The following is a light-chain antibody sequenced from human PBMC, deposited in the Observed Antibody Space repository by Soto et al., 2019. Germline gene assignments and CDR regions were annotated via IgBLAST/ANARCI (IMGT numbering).Light chain of an antibody. Sequence: DIQMTQSPSSLSASVGDRVTITCRASQGIDNYLAWYQQKPGEVPKLLIYAASTLKSGVPSRFSGSGSGTDFSLTISSLQPEDVATYYCQKYKSVPLTFGGGTKVDIK. CDR2: AAS. V-gene: IGKV1-27*01. CDR1: QGIDNY. J-gene: IGKJ4*01. CDR3: QKYKSVPLT.